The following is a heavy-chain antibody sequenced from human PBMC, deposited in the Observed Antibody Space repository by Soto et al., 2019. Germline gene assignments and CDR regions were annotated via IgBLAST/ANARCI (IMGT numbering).Heavy chain of an antibody. D-gene: IGHD6-13*01. Sequence: SETLSLTCAVSGASMNSYHWSWIRQPAGKGLEWIGHIHSSGSTNYNPSLKSRVTMSVDTSKNQFSLRLMSLTAADTAVYYCARDQGVAAAGITWFDPWGQGSLVTVS. CDR3: ARDQGVAAAGITWFDP. CDR2: IHSSGST. CDR1: GASMNSYH. J-gene: IGHJ5*02. V-gene: IGHV4-4*07.